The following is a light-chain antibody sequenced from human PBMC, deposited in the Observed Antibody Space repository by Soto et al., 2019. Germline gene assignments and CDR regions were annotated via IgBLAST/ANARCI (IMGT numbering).Light chain of an antibody. V-gene: IGKV1-39*01. CDR1: QSISSY. J-gene: IGKJ4*01. CDR2: AAS. Sequence: EIQMTQSPSSLSASVGDRVPFTCRASQSISSYLNWYQQKPGKAPKLLIYAASSWQSGVPSRFSGSGSGTDFTLTISSLQPEDFATYYCQQSYSTPLTFGGGTKVDI. CDR3: QQSYSTPLT.